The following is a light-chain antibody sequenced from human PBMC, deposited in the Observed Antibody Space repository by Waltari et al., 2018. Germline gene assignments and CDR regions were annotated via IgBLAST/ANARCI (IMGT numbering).Light chain of an antibody. J-gene: IGKJ5*01. V-gene: IGKV4-1*01. Sequence: ILMTQSPDSLAVSLGERATINCKSSQSVLYSSNNLNYLAWYQQKPGQSPKLLLYWASTRESGVPDRFSGRGSETDFTLTISRLQAEDVAVYFCQQFYSTPITFGQGTRLEI. CDR2: WAS. CDR3: QQFYSTPIT. CDR1: QSVLYSSNNLNY.